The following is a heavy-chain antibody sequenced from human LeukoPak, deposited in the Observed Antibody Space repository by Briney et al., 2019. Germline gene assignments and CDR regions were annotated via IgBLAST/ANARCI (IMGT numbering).Heavy chain of an antibody. D-gene: IGHD5-18*01. J-gene: IGHJ3*02. CDR1: GFTFSSYA. Sequence: GGSLRLSCAASGFTFSSYAMSWVRQAPRKGLEWVSFISSTSTYIYYADSVRGRFTISRDNAKNSLYLQMNNLRAEDTAVYYCAREHTSMVLTFDAFNMWGQGTMVTVSS. CDR2: ISSTSTYI. V-gene: IGHV3-21*01. CDR3: AREHTSMVLTFDAFNM.